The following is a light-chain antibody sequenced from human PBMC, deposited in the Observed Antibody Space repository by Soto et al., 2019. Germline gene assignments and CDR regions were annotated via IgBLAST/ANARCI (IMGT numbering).Light chain of an antibody. CDR1: QGISNY. CDR2: AAS. V-gene: IGKV1-27*01. J-gene: IGKJ5*01. CDR3: QKYNSAPPT. Sequence: DIQMTQSPSSLSASVGDRVTITCRASQGISNYLAWYQQKPGKVPKLLIYAASTLQSGVPSRFSGSGSGTDFTLNISSLQPEDVATYYCQKYNSAPPTFGQGRRLEIK.